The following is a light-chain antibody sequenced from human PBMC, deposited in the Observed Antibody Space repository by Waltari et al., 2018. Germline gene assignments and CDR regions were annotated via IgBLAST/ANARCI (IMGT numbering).Light chain of an antibody. V-gene: IGLV1-40*01. CDR3: QSYDNSLSQV. Sequence: QSVLTQPPSVSGAPGQRVIISCTGTSSNLGTGYDVHWYQHLPGRPPRLLLYATNNRPSWFPDRFAGSRSGPSASLAISGLQAEDEGDYYCQSYDNSLSQVFGGGTRLTVL. CDR2: ATN. J-gene: IGLJ2*01. CDR1: SSNLGTGYD.